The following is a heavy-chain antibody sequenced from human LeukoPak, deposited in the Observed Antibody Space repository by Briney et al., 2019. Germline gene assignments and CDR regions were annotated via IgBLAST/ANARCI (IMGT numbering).Heavy chain of an antibody. CDR2: INTGNGNT. CDR3: ARDDSSRDLY. D-gene: IGHD6-13*01. Sequence: ASVKVSCKASGYTFTSYPMHWVRQAPGQGLEWMGWINTGNGNTKYSQKFQGRVTITRDTSASTAYMELSSLRSEDTAMYYCARDDSSRDLYWGRGTLVTVSS. J-gene: IGHJ4*02. CDR1: GYTFTSYP. V-gene: IGHV1-3*04.